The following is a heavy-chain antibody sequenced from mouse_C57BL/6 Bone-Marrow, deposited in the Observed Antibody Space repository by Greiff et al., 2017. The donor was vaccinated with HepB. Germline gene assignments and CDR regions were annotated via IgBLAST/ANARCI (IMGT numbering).Heavy chain of an antibody. CDR3: TITTVVPWYFDV. CDR1: GYTFTSYW. CDR2: IYPGNSDT. J-gene: IGHJ1*03. V-gene: IGHV1-5*01. Sequence: EVQLQQSGTVLARPGASVKMSCKTSGYTFTSYWMHWVKQRPGQGLEWIGAIYPGNSDTSYNQKFKGKAKLTAVTSASTAYMELSSLTNEDSAVYYCTITTVVPWYFDVWGTGTTVTVSS. D-gene: IGHD1-1*01.